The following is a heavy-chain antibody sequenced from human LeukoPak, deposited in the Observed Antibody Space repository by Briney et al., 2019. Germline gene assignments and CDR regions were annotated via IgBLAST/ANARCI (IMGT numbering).Heavy chain of an antibody. CDR1: GGTFSSYA. CDR3: ATDWAPTLYGSGLNPLDP. V-gene: IGHV1-69*13. J-gene: IGHJ5*02. Sequence: SVKVSCKASGGTFSSYAISWVRQAPGQGLEWMGGIIPIFGTANYAQKFQGRVTITADESTSTAYMELSSLRSEDTAVYYCATDWAPTLYGSGLNPLDPWGQGTLVTVSS. D-gene: IGHD3-10*01. CDR2: IIPIFGTA.